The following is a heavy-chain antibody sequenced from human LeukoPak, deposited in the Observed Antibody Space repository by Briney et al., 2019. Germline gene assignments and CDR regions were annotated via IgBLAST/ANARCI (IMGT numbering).Heavy chain of an antibody. CDR3: ARGEGLDYYGSGNYFDY. J-gene: IGHJ4*02. CDR1: GYSFTSYW. Sequence: AGESLKISCKGSGYSFTSYWIAWVRQMPGKGLEWMGIIYPGDSDTRYSPSFQGQVTISADKSISTAYLQWSSLKASDTAMYYCARGEGLDYYGSGNYFDYWGQGTLVTVSS. V-gene: IGHV5-51*01. CDR2: IYPGDSDT. D-gene: IGHD3-10*01.